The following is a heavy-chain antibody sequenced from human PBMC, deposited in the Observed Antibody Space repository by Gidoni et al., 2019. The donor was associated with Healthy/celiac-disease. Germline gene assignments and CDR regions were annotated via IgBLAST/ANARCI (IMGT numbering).Heavy chain of an antibody. CDR1: GFTFSSYG. CDR2: IRYDGSNK. D-gene: IGHD6-13*01. J-gene: IGHJ4*02. V-gene: IGHV3-30*02. Sequence: QVQLVESGGGVVQPGGSLRLSCAASGFTFSSYGMHWVRQAPGKGLEWVAFIRYDGSNKYYADSVKGRFTISRDNSKNTLYLQMNSLRAEDTAVYYCAKDHDSSSCGYWGQGTLVTVSS. CDR3: AKDHDSSSCGY.